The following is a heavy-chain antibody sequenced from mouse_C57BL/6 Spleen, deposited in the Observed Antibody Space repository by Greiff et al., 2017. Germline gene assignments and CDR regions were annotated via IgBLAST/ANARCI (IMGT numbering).Heavy chain of an antibody. D-gene: IGHD1-1*01. CDR3: ARNYGISSYWCFDV. Sequence: QVQLQQSGAELVKPGASVKISCKASGYAFSSYWMNWVKQRPGQGLEWIGQIYPGDGDTNYNGKFKGKATLTADKSSSTAYMQLSSLTSEDSAVYFCARNYGISSYWCFDVWGTGTTVTVSS. CDR1: GYAFSSYW. V-gene: IGHV1-80*01. CDR2: IYPGDGDT. J-gene: IGHJ1*03.